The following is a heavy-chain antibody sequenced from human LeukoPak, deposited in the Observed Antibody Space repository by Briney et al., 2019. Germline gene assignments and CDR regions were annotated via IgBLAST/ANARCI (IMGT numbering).Heavy chain of an antibody. Sequence: GESLKISCKGSGYSFTSYWIGWVRQMPGKGLEWMGIIYPGDSDTRYSPSFQGQVTISADKSISTAYLQWSSLKASDTAMYYCARLRITMVRGVSYYFDYWGQGTLVTVSS. CDR3: ARLRITMVRGVSYYFDY. D-gene: IGHD3-10*01. J-gene: IGHJ4*02. CDR1: GYSFTSYW. CDR2: IYPGDSDT. V-gene: IGHV5-51*01.